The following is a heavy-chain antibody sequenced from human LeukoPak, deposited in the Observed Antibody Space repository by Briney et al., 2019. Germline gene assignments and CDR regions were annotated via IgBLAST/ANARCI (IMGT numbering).Heavy chain of an antibody. CDR2: IKQDGSEK. V-gene: IGHV3-7*01. CDR1: GFTFSSYW. D-gene: IGHD4-17*01. J-gene: IGHJ6*02. CDR3: ARDLYGDYGLDGMDV. Sequence: GGSLRLSCAASGFTFSSYWMSWVRQAPGKGLEWVANIKQDGSEKYYVDSVKGRFTISRDNAKNSLYLQMNSLRAEDTAVYYCARDLYGDYGLDGMDVWGQGTTVTVSS.